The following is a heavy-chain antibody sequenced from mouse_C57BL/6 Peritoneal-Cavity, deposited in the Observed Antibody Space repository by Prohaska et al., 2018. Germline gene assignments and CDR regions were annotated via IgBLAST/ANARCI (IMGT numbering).Heavy chain of an antibody. V-gene: IGHV1-42*01. CDR3: ARFRSNYFDY. CDR1: GYSFTGYY. D-gene: IGHD1-1*01. CDR2: INPSTGGT. J-gene: IGHJ2*01. Sequence: SCKASGYSFTGYYMNWVKQSPEKSLEWIGGINPSTGGTTYNQKFKAKATLTVDKSSSTAYMQLKSLTSEDSAVYYCARFRSNYFDYWGQGTTLTVSS.